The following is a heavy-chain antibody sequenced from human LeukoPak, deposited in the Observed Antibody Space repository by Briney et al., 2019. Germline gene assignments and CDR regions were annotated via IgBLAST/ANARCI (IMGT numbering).Heavy chain of an antibody. Sequence: SVKVSCKASGGTFSSYAISWVRQAPGQGLEWMGGIIPIFGTANYAQKFRGRVTITADKSTRTAYMELSSLRSEDTAVYYCARDNDPRDPPHFDYWGQGTLVTVSS. CDR1: GGTFSSYA. CDR2: IIPIFGTA. V-gene: IGHV1-69*06. CDR3: ARDNDPRDPPHFDY. D-gene: IGHD3-16*01. J-gene: IGHJ4*02.